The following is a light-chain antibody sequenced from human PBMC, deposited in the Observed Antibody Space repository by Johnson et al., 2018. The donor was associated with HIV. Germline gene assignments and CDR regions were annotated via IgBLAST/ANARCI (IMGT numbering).Light chain of an antibody. CDR1: SSNIGNNY. V-gene: IGLV1-51*01. CDR2: DNN. CDR3: GTWDSGLSVGYV. J-gene: IGLJ1*01. Sequence: QSVLTQPPSVSSAPGQKVTISCSGSSSNIGNNYVSWYQQLPGTAPKLLIYDNNKRPSGIPDRFSGSKSGTSATLGITGLQTGDEADYYCGTWDSGLSVGYVFGTGTKVTVL.